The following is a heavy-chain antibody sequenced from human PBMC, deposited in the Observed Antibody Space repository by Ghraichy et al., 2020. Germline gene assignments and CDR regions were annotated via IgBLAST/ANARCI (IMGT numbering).Heavy chain of an antibody. CDR1: GFTFSSYS. Sequence: GGSLRLSCAASGFTFSSYSMNWVRQAPGKGLEWVSSISSSSSYIYYADSVKGRFTISRDNAKNSLYLQMNSLRAEDTAVYYCARDPGYSSGWYGSYYYYGMDVWGQGTTVTVSS. V-gene: IGHV3-21*01. CDR2: ISSSSSYI. D-gene: IGHD6-19*01. CDR3: ARDPGYSSGWYGSYYYYGMDV. J-gene: IGHJ6*02.